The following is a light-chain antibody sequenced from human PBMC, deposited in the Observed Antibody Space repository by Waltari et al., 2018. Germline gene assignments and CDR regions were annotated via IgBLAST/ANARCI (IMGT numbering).Light chain of an antibody. CDR1: QDISNS. CDR3: QHYSSIPPGLT. CDR2: DAS. V-gene: IGKV1-33*01. Sequence: DIQMTQSPPSLSAAVGNRVTITCQASQDISNSLNWYQQKPGTAPKLLIYDASNLETGVPSRFSGSGSGTNFIFTISSLQPEDFATYCCQHYSSIPPGLTFGGGTRVEMK. J-gene: IGKJ4*01.